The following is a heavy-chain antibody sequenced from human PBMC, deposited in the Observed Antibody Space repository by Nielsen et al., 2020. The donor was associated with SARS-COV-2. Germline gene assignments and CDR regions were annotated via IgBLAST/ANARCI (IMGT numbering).Heavy chain of an antibody. J-gene: IGHJ2*01. Sequence: GESLKISCAASEFTFSSYSMTWVRQAPGKGLEWVASINGDGDDKYYLDSVTGRFTVSRDNTKNSLYLQMGSLRAEDTAVYYCARCRRPYYLFSGDYYWYFDLWGRGTLVTVSS. D-gene: IGHD4-17*01. CDR3: ARCRRPYYLFSGDYYWYFDL. CDR2: INGDGDDK. CDR1: EFTFSSYS. V-gene: IGHV3-7*01.